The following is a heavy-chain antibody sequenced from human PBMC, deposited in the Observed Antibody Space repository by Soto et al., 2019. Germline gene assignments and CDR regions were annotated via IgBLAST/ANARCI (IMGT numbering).Heavy chain of an antibody. J-gene: IGHJ2*01. CDR2: IYYSGST. V-gene: IGHV4-39*01. CDR1: GGSISSSSYY. CDR3: ARQVGGDKWYFDG. D-gene: IGHD1-26*01. Sequence: SETLSLTCTVSGGSISSSSYYWGWIRQPPGKGLEWIGSIYYSGSTYYNPSLKSRVTISVATSKNQFSLKLNSVTAADTALYYGARQVGGDKWYFDGWGRGTLVTVSS.